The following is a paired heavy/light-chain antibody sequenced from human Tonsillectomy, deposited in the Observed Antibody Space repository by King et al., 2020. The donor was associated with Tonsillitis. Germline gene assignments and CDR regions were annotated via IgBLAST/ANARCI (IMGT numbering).Heavy chain of an antibody. CDR1: GFTFSSYG. D-gene: IGHD4-17*01. V-gene: IGHV3-30*03. CDR3: TTPLAYYGDLYYFPY. Sequence: QVQLVESGGGVVQPGRSLRLSCAASGFTFSSYGMHWVRQAPGKGLEWVALISYDGSNKIYADSVKGRLTISRDNSKNTLYLQMDSLRVEDTAVYYCTTPLAYYGDLYYFPYWGQGTLVSVSS. CDR2: ISYDGSNK. J-gene: IGHJ4*02.
Light chain of an antibody. CDR3: SSYTSSGTWV. J-gene: IGLJ3*02. V-gene: IGLV2-14*01. CDR2: DVS. Sequence: QSALTQPASVSGSPGQSITISCTGTSSDVGAYNYVSWYQQHPGKAPKLMIYDVSYRPSGVSIRFSGSKFGNTASLTISGLQAEDEADYYCSSYTSSGTWVFGGGTKLTVL. CDR1: SSDVGAYNY.